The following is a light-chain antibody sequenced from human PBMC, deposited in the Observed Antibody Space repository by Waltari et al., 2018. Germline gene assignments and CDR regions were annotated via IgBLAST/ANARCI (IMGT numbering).Light chain of an antibody. Sequence: EIVLTQSPATPSLSAGERVTLSCRASQSVFKNLAWYQLKSGQAPRLLIYDTSKRPTVIPARFSGSGSGTDFALTIRNLETEDFALYYCQQGSILPLTFGGGTKVEIK. CDR3: QQGSILPLT. V-gene: IGKV3-11*01. CDR1: QSVFKN. CDR2: DTS. J-gene: IGKJ4*01.